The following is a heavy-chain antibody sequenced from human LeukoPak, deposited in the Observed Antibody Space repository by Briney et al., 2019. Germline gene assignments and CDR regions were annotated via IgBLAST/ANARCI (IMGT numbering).Heavy chain of an antibody. CDR3: AKRGVVIRVILVGFHKEAYYFDS. CDR1: GITLSNYG. Sequence: GGSLRLSCAVSGITLSNYGMSWVRQAPGKGPEWVAGISDSGRSTNYADSVKGRFTISRDNPKNTLYLQMNSLRAEDTAVYFCAKRGVVIRVILVGFHKEAYYFDSWGQGALVTVSS. J-gene: IGHJ4*02. CDR2: ISDSGRST. D-gene: IGHD2-15*01. V-gene: IGHV3-23*01.